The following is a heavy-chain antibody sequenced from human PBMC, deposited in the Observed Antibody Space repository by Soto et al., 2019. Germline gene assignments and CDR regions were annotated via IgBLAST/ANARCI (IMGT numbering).Heavy chain of an antibody. J-gene: IGHJ6*02. CDR2: ISGSGGST. CDR3: AKDDDFWSGYSPLGMDV. D-gene: IGHD3-3*01. Sequence: GGSLRLSCAASGFTSSSYAMSWVRQAPGKGLEWVSAISGSGGSTYYADSVKGRFTISRDNSKNTLYLQMNSLRAEDTAVYYCAKDDDFWSGYSPLGMDVWGQGTTVTVSS. CDR1: GFTSSSYA. V-gene: IGHV3-23*01.